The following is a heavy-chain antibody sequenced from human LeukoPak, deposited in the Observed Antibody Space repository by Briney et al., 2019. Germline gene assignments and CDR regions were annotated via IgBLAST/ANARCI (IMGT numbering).Heavy chain of an antibody. Sequence: ASVKVSCKASGYTFTSYYMHWVRQAPGQGLEWMGIINPSGGSTSYAQKFQGRVTMTRDTSTSTVYMELSSLRSEDTAVYYCARDSLYYYDSIGYYPGFDYWGQGTLVTVSS. D-gene: IGHD3-22*01. CDR3: ARDSLYYYDSIGYYPGFDY. CDR2: INPSGGST. V-gene: IGHV1-46*01. CDR1: GYTFTSYY. J-gene: IGHJ4*02.